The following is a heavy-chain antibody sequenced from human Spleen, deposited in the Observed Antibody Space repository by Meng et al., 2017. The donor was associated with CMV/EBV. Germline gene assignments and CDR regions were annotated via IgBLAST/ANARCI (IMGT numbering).Heavy chain of an antibody. CDR2: INPKSGDT. CDR1: GYTLTSYY. Sequence: ASVKVSCKASGYTLTSYYIHWLRQAPGQGLEWMGWINPKSGDTQYAQNFQGRVTMTSNTSIRTAYMDLSRLRSDDTAVYYCARLYNSGWHLDYWGQGTLVTVSS. V-gene: IGHV1-2*02. D-gene: IGHD6-19*01. CDR3: ARLYNSGWHLDY. J-gene: IGHJ4*02.